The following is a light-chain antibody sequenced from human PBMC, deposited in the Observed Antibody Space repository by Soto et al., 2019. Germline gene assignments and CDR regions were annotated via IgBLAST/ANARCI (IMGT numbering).Light chain of an antibody. CDR3: QLYNNWPLT. J-gene: IGKJ4*01. Sequence: ETVMTQSPATLCGYPGDGATLSCIASHSVSYNLAWYQQKPGQAPRLLIYDASTSATGIPARFSGSASGTEFTLTISCLLSEDFTLYYCQLYNNWPLTFGGGSKLDI. V-gene: IGKV3D-15*01. CDR2: DAS. CDR1: HSVSYN.